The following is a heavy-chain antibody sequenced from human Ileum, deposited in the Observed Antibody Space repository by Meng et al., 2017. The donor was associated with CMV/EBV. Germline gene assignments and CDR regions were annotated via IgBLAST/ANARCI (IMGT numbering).Heavy chain of an antibody. CDR1: GGSISSGDYY. CDR2: IYYSGTT. D-gene: IGHD6-13*01. Sequence: QAQLQESGPGLVKPSQTLSLTFTVSGGSISSGDYYWTWIRQPPGKGLEWIGYIYYSGTTYYNPSLKSRVSISVDTSRNQFSLQLSSVTAADTAVYYCARRSSGLFDYWGQGILVTVSS. CDR3: ARRSSGLFDY. V-gene: IGHV4-30-4*08. J-gene: IGHJ4*02.